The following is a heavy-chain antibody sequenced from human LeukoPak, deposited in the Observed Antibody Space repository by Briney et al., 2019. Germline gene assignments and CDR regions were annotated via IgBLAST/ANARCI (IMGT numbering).Heavy chain of an antibody. J-gene: IGHJ5*02. CDR1: GGSISSGGYY. CDR2: INHSGST. CDR3: ARGHWFDP. V-gene: IGHV4-39*07. Sequence: SETLSLTCTVSGGSISSGGYYWSWIRQHPGKGLEWIGEINHSGSTNYNPSLKSRVTISVDTSKNQFSLKLSSVTAADTAVYYCARGHWFDPWGQGTLVTVSS.